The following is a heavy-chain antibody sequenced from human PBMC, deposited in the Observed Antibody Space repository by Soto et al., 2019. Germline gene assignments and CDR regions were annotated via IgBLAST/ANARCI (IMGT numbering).Heavy chain of an antibody. V-gene: IGHV4-31*03. J-gene: IGHJ5*02. Sequence: QVQLQESGPGLVKPSQTLSLTCTVSGGSISSDGYYWSWIRQHPGKGLEWIGYIYYSGSTYYNPSSRSRGTISVDPSKTQFSLKPSSVTAADTAVYSCARGSYYDSSGYYGPWGQGTLVTVSS. CDR3: ARGSYYDSSGYYGP. D-gene: IGHD3-22*01. CDR2: IYYSGST. CDR1: GGSISSDGYY.